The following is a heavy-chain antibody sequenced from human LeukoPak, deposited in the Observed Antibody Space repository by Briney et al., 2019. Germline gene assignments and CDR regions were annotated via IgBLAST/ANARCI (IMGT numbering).Heavy chain of an antibody. D-gene: IGHD3-22*01. CDR3: ARGLRYDSSESQYNWFDP. Sequence: PGGSLRLSCTTSGFTFSTYGMHWVRQAPGKGLEWVAFIPSDGSYKYYADSVKGRFTISRDNSKNTLFLQMNSLRAEDTAVYYCARGLRYDSSESQYNWFDPWGQGTLVIVSS. CDR2: IPSDGSYK. V-gene: IGHV3-30*02. CDR1: GFTFSTYG. J-gene: IGHJ5*02.